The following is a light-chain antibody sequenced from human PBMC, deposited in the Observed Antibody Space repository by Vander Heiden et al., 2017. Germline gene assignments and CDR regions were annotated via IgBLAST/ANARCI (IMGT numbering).Light chain of an antibody. V-gene: IGKV3-15*01. J-gene: IGKJ4*01. CDR2: GAS. Sequence: EIVMTQSPATPSVSPGQRATLPCRASQTIRSNLAWYQQKPGQAPRLLIYGASTRATGITGRFSGSGSGTEFTLTISSLQSEDFAVYYCQQYHDWPLTFGGGTKLEIK. CDR3: QQYHDWPLT. CDR1: QTIRSN.